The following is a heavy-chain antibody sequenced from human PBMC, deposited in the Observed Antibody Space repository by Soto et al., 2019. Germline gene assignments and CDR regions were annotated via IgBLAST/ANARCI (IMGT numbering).Heavy chain of an antibody. V-gene: IGHV3-53*01. CDR3: VQTTGWPGFDF. CDR1: GFTVSSKY. Sequence: EVQLVESGGGLMQPGGSRRLSCAASGFTVSSKYMTWVRQAPGKGLEWVSVIYGGGTTYYADSVKGRFTISRDNSKNTLYLQMNSLRAEDTAVYYCVQTTGWPGFDFWGQGTLVTVSS. J-gene: IGHJ4*02. D-gene: IGHD6-19*01. CDR2: IYGGGTT.